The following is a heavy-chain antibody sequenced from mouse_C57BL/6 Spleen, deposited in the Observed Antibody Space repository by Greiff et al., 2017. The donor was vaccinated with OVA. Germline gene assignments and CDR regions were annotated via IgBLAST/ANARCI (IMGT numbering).Heavy chain of an antibody. Sequence: EVQGVASGGDLVKPGGSLKLSCAASGFTFSSYGMSWVRQTPDKRLEWVATISSGGSYTYYPDSVKGRFTISRDNAKNTLYLQMSSLKSEDTAMYYCARHWGSPYYFDYWGQGTTLTVSS. V-gene: IGHV5-6*01. CDR1: GFTFSSYG. CDR3: ARHWGSPYYFDY. CDR2: ISSGGSYT. J-gene: IGHJ2*01. D-gene: IGHD1-1*01.